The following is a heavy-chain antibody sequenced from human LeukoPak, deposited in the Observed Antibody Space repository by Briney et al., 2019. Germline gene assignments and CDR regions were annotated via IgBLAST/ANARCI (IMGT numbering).Heavy chain of an antibody. CDR3: ARVYCSRTSCYNWFEP. D-gene: IGHD2-2*01. CDR1: GGTFSSYA. J-gene: IGHJ5*02. CDR2: IIPILGIA. Sequence: SVKVSCKASGGTFSSYAISWVRQAPGQGLEWMGRIIPILGIANYAQKFQGRVTITADKSTSTAYMELSSLRSEDTAMYYCARVYCSRTSCYNWFEPCGQGTLVTVSS. V-gene: IGHV1-69*04.